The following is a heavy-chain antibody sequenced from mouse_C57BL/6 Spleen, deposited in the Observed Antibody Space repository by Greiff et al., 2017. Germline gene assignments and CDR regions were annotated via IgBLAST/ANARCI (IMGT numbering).Heavy chain of an antibody. D-gene: IGHD2-4*01. V-gene: IGHV1-69*01. J-gene: IGHJ3*01. Sequence: QVQLQQPGAELVMPGASVKLSCKASGYTFTSYWMHWVKQRPGQGLEWIGEIDPSDSYTNYNQKSKGKSTLTVDKSSSTAYMQLSSLTSEDSAVYYCALVYYDFLFAYWGQGTLVTVSA. CDR2: IDPSDSYT. CDR3: ALVYYDFLFAY. CDR1: GYTFTSYW.